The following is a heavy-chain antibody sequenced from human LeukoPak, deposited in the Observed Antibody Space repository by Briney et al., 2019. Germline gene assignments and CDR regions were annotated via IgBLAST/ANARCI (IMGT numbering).Heavy chain of an antibody. CDR1: AGSFCGFY. Sequence: PSETLSLTCAVYAGSFCGFYWRWLPQPPGKGLKGIGEINHSGSNNYNPSRQSRVTTSVDTSKNQYSLKLSSGTAADTAVYYCARGLGYSYGYYWGQGTLVTVSS. D-gene: IGHD5-18*01. CDR2: INHSGSN. J-gene: IGHJ4*02. V-gene: IGHV4-34*01. CDR3: ARGLGYSYGYY.